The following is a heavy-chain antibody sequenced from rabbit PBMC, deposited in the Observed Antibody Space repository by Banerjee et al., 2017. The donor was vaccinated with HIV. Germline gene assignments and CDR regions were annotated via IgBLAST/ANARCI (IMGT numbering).Heavy chain of an antibody. CDR1: GSDISSYS. V-gene: IGHV1S40*01. D-gene: IGHD7-1*01. J-gene: IGHJ6*01. CDR3: ARDLAAVTGWNFGL. Sequence: QSLEESGGDLVKPGASLTLTCTASGSDISSYSMGWVRQAPGKGLEWIACIYGDSSGTTYYASWAKGRFTISKTSWTTVTLQMTSLTAADTATYFCARDLAAVTGWNFGLWGPGTLVTVS. CDR2: IYGDSSGTT.